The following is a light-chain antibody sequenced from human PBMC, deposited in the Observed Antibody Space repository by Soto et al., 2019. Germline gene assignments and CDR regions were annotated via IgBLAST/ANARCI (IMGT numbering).Light chain of an antibody. CDR1: QSVSSN. CDR3: QQYNNWPPYT. J-gene: IGKJ2*01. V-gene: IGKV3-15*01. CDR2: GAS. Sequence: ETVMTQSPATLSVSPGERATLSCRASQSVSSNLAWYQQKPAQAPRLLIYGASTRATGIPARFSGSGSGTEFTLTISSLQSEDFAVYYCQQYNNWPPYTFGQGTKLEIK.